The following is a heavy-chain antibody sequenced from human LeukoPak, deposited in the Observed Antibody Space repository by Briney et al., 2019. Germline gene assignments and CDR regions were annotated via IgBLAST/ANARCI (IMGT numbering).Heavy chain of an antibody. J-gene: IGHJ4*02. D-gene: IGHD3-10*01. CDR2: INPNSGGT. CDR1: GYTFTGYY. CDR3: ARRPPLPTKNYGSGSYLLY. Sequence: ASVKVSCKASGYTFTGYYMHWVRQAPGQGLEWMGWINPNSGGTNYAQKFQGRVTMTRDTSISTAYMELSRLRSDDTAVYYCARRPPLPTKNYGSGSYLLYWGQGTLVTVSS. V-gene: IGHV1-2*02.